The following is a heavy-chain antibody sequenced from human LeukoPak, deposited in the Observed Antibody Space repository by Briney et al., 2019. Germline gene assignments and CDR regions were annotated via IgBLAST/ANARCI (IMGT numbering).Heavy chain of an antibody. J-gene: IGHJ4*02. V-gene: IGHV3-7*01. Sequence: PGGSLRLSCAASGFTFSSYWMSWVRQAPGKGLEWVANIKQDGSEKYYVDSVKGRFTISRDNAKNTLYLQMNSLRPEDTAVYYCAKDRGEQITPRWLQFGGFDYWGQGTLVTVSS. CDR1: GFTFSSYW. CDR2: IKQDGSEK. D-gene: IGHD5-24*01. CDR3: AKDRGEQITPRWLQFGGFDY.